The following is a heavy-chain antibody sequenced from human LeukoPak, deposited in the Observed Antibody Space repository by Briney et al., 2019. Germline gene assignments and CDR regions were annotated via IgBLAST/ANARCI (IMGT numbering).Heavy chain of an antibody. V-gene: IGHV3-66*01. CDR2: IYSGVST. D-gene: IGHD6-13*01. CDR3: ARSSAGSWYTDAFDI. Sequence: GGSLRLSCAASGFTVSSNYMSWVRQAPVKGLEWVSAIYSGVSTYYADSVKGRFTISRDNSKNTLYLQMNSLRAEDTAVYYCARSSAGSWYTDAFDIWGQGTMVTVSS. CDR1: GFTVSSNY. J-gene: IGHJ3*02.